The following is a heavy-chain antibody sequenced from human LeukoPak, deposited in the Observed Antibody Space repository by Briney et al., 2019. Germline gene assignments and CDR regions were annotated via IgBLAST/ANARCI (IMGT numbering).Heavy chain of an antibody. D-gene: IGHD2-2*01. CDR2: SRNKAKSYTT. V-gene: IGHV3-72*01. Sequence: GGSLRLSCAASGFTFSEHYMDWVRQAPGKGLEWVGRSRNKAKSYTTEYAASVKGRFTISRDDSKNSLYLQMTSLQTEDTAVYYCAGGKDQLLNEDNWFDPWGQGTLVTVSS. CDR3: AGGKDQLLNEDNWFDP. CDR1: GFTFSEHY. J-gene: IGHJ5*02.